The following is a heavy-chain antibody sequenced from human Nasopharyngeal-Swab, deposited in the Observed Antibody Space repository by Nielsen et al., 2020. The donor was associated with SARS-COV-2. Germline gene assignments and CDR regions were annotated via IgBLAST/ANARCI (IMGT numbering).Heavy chain of an antibody. CDR3: ARDLDSSSWYPYYFDY. CDR2: TYYRSKWYN. Sequence: WIRQSPSRGLEWLGRTYYRSKWYNDYAVSVKSRIIINPDTSKNQFSLQLNSVTPEDTAVYYCARDLDSSSWYPYYFDYWGQGTLVTVSS. J-gene: IGHJ4*02. V-gene: IGHV6-1*01. D-gene: IGHD6-13*01.